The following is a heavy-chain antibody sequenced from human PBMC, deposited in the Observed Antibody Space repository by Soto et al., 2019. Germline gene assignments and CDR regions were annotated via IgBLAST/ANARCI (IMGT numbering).Heavy chain of an antibody. CDR3: ARDSTDADSGSYSGDY. CDR1: GFTFSSYS. Sequence: GSLRLSCAASGFTFSSYSMNWVRQAPGKGLEWVSYISSSSSTMYYADSVKGRFTISRDNAKNSLFLHMNSLRDEDTAVYYCARDSTDADSGSYSGDYWGQGTLVTVSS. CDR2: ISSSSSTM. V-gene: IGHV3-48*02. D-gene: IGHD1-26*01. J-gene: IGHJ4*02.